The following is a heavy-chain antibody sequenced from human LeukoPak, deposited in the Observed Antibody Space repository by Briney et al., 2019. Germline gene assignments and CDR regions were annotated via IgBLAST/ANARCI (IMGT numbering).Heavy chain of an antibody. Sequence: SETLSLTCTVSGGSISSYYWSWIRQPPGKGLEWIGYIYYSGSTNYNPSLKSRVTISVDTSKNQFSLKLSSVTAADTGVYYCARLEVGAFDYWGQGTLVTVSS. J-gene: IGHJ4*02. CDR1: GGSISSYY. CDR3: ARLEVGAFDY. CDR2: IYYSGST. D-gene: IGHD1-26*01. V-gene: IGHV4-59*08.